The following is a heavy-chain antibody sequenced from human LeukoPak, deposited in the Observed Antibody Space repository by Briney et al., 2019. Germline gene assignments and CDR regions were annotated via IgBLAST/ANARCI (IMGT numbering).Heavy chain of an antibody. J-gene: IGHJ4*02. CDR1: AASISNGDYY. Sequence: SETLSLTCSVSAASISNGDYYWSWLRQPPGKGLEWIGYIYYSGSTYFNPSLKSRVTMSMDTSKNQFSLKLSSVTAADTAVYYCARMGTDSGSYLLVKAYYFDYWGQGTLVTVSS. D-gene: IGHD1-26*01. CDR2: IYYSGST. V-gene: IGHV4-30-4*08. CDR3: ARMGTDSGSYLLVKAYYFDY.